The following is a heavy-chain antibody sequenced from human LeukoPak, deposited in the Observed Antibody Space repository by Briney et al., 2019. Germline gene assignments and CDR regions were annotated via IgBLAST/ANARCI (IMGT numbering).Heavy chain of an antibody. D-gene: IGHD2-2*01. J-gene: IGHJ6*03. CDR3: ARRKDVVVVPGTMGYYLDV. V-gene: IGHV3-21*01. CDR2: ISSSSSYI. CDR1: GFTFSSYS. Sequence: GGSLRLSCAASGFTFSSYSMNWVRQAPGKGLEWVSSISSSSSYIYYADSVKGRLTISRDNAKNSLYLQMNGLRAEDTAVYYCARRKDVVVVPGTMGYYLDVWGKGTTVTVSS.